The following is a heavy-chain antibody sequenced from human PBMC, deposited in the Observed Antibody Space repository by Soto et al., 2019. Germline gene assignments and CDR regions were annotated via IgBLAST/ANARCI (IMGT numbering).Heavy chain of an antibody. CDR2: IKQDGSEK. CDR3: ARGDYDSSGSHTGFDY. D-gene: IGHD3-22*01. CDR1: GFTFSSYW. V-gene: IGHV3-7*01. Sequence: GGSLRLSCAASGFTFSSYWMSWVRQAPGKGLEWVANIKQDGSEKYYVDSVKGRFTISRDNAKNSLYLQMNSLRAEDTAVYYCARGDYDSSGSHTGFDYWGQGTPVTVSS. J-gene: IGHJ4*02.